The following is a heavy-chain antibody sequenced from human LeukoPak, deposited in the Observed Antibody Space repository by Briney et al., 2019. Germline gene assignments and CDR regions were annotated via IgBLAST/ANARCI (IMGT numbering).Heavy chain of an antibody. CDR1: GFTFSSYS. D-gene: IGHD6-13*01. CDR3: ARAAAGRTQYYYYGMDV. V-gene: IGHV3-48*02. Sequence: GGSLRLSCAASGFTFSSYSMNWVRQAPGKGLEWVSYISSSSSTIYYADSVKGRLTISRDNAKNSLYLQMNSLRDEDTAVYYCARAAAGRTQYYYYGMDVWGQGTTVTVSS. J-gene: IGHJ6*02. CDR2: ISSSSSTI.